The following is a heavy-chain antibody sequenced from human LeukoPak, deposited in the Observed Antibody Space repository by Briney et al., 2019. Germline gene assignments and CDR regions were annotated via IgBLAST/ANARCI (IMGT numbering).Heavy chain of an antibody. D-gene: IGHD5-18*01. CDR2: IDSSSRNI. J-gene: IGHJ4*02. CDR1: GFSFKYYA. V-gene: IGHV3-21*06. CDR3: AREGVGGYSQAFDY. Sequence: GGSLRLSXAASGFSFKYYAMNWVRQAPGKGLEWVSSIDSSSRNIYYADSVKGRFTISRDNAKNSLYLQMNSLRAEDSALYYCAREGVGGYSQAFDYWGQGTLVTVPS.